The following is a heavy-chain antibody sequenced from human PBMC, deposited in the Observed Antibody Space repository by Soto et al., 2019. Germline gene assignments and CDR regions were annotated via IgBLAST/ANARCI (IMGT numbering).Heavy chain of an antibody. CDR3: ASLSAPVDY. V-gene: IGHV3-74*01. J-gene: IGHJ4*01. CDR2: IDSNGIMT. CDR1: GFTFSSYW. Sequence: GGSLRLSCAASGFTFSSYWMHWVRQVPGKGMEWVSKIDSNGIMTDYADSVKGRFTISRDNAKNSLYLQMNGIRAEDTAVYHCASLSAPVDYWGQGTLVTVSS. D-gene: IGHD2-2*01.